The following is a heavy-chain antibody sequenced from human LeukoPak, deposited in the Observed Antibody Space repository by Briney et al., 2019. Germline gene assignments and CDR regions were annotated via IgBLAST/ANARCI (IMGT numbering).Heavy chain of an antibody. V-gene: IGHV3-11*04. CDR3: ARSMVRGVISD. Sequence: GGSLRLSCAASGFTFSNYYMSWIRQAPGKGLEWVSYISSSGSTIYYADSVKGRFTISRDNAKNSLYLQMNSLRAEDTAVYYCARSMVRGVISDWGQGTLVTVSS. CDR1: GFTFSNYY. J-gene: IGHJ4*02. D-gene: IGHD3-10*01. CDR2: ISSSGSTI.